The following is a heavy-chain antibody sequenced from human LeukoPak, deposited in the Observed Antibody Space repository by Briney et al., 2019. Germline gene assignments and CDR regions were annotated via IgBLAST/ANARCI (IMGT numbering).Heavy chain of an antibody. CDR2: INSDGSST. J-gene: IGHJ1*01. CDR1: GFTFSSYW. Sequence: GGSLRLSCAASGFTFSSYWMHWVRQAPGKGLVWVSRINSDGSSTSYADSVKGRFTISRDNAKNTLYLQMNSLRAEDTAVYYCARPMTTVVTPYFQHWGQGTLVTVSS. D-gene: IGHD4-23*01. V-gene: IGHV3-74*01. CDR3: ARPMTTVVTPYFQH.